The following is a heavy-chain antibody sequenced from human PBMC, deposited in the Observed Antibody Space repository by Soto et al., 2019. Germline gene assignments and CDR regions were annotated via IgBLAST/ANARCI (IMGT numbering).Heavy chain of an antibody. J-gene: IGHJ4*02. CDR3: ARGRESYNWNYVGX. CDR2: IYYSGST. V-gene: IGHV4-59*01. Sequence: SDTLSLTFIVSGGSISNYYWTWIRQPPGKGLEWIVYIYYSGSTNYKTYLKSRVTISVDTSKKQFYLKLSSVTAADPAVYYCARGRESYNWNYVGXWGQGTLFTVSX. CDR1: GGSISNYY. D-gene: IGHD1-1*01.